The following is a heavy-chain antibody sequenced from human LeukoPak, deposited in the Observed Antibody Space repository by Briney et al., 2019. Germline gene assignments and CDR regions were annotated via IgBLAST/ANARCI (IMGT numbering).Heavy chain of an antibody. D-gene: IGHD2-2*01. CDR1: GYTFTSYD. CDR3: ARGQKAGCSSTSCYYNY. CDR2: MNPNSGNT. V-gene: IGHV1-8*03. J-gene: IGHJ4*02. Sequence: VASVKVSCKASGYTFTSYDINWVRQATGQGLEWMGWMNPNSGNTGYAQKFQGRVTIIRNTSISTAYMELSSLRSEDTAVYYCARGQKAGCSSTSCYYNYWGQGTLVTVSS.